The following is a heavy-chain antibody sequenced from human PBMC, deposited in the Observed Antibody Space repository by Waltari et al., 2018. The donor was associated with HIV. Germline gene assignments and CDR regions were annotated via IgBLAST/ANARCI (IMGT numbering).Heavy chain of an antibody. V-gene: IGHV6-1*01. CDR2: TYYRSRWYN. Sequence: QGQLQQSGPGLVKPSQTLSLTCVISGDSVSSNSAAWNWIRQSPSRGLEWLVRTYYRSRWYNEYAVAVKSRITINQDTSKNQFSLQLKSVTPEDTAVYYCVRGGQWLNWFGPWGPGTLVTVSS. CDR1: GDSVSSNSAA. CDR3: VRGGQWLNWFGP. D-gene: IGHD6-19*01. J-gene: IGHJ5*02.